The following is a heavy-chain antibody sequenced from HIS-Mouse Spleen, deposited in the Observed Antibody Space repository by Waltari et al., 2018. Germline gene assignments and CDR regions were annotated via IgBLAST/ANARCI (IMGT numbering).Heavy chain of an antibody. J-gene: IGHJ2*01. V-gene: IGHV4-39*07. Sequence: QLQLQESGPGLVKRSETLSLPCTFPGGSLSSRSYYWGWLRQPPGKGLEWIGSIYYSGSTYYNPSLKSRVTISVDTSKNQFSLKLSSVTAADTAVYYCAREIPYSSSWYDWYFDLWGRGTLVTVSS. CDR2: IYYSGST. CDR3: AREIPYSSSWYDWYFDL. CDR1: GGSLSSRSYY. D-gene: IGHD6-13*01.